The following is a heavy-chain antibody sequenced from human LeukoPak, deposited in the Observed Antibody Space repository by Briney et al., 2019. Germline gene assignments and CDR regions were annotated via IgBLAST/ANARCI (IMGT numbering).Heavy chain of an antibody. Sequence: SVKVSCKASGGTFSSYAISWVRQAPGQGLEWMGRIIPILSIANYAQKFQGRVTITADKSTSTAYMELSSLRSEDTAVYYCARDIPSAAAPPFDYWGQGTLVTVSS. CDR1: GGTFSSYA. CDR3: ARDIPSAAAPPFDY. J-gene: IGHJ4*02. CDR2: IIPILSIA. D-gene: IGHD6-13*01. V-gene: IGHV1-69*04.